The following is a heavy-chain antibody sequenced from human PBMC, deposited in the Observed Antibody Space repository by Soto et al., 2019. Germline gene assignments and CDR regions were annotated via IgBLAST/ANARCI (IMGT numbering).Heavy chain of an antibody. CDR1: GGSMSSSSYY. V-gene: IGHV4-39*01. J-gene: IGHJ4*02. D-gene: IGHD2-15*01. CDR3: ARHSGGWLYYFDY. Sequence: SETLSLTCTVSGGSMSSSSYYWGWIRQPPGEGLEWIGGIYYSGRTYYKSSLESRLTISVVTSKNQISLKLSSVTAADTAVYYCARHSGGWLYYFDYWGQGTLVTVSS. CDR2: IYYSGRT.